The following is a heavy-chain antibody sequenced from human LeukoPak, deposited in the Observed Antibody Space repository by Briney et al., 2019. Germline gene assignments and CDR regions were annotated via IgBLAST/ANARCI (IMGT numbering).Heavy chain of an antibody. CDR1: GFTFSSYA. V-gene: IGHV3-23*01. J-gene: IGHJ6*03. CDR3: AKDRLYSYGHYYYYYMDV. CDR2: ISGSGGST. Sequence: PGGSLRLSCAASGFTFSSYAMSWVRQAPGKGLEWVSAISGSGGSTYYADSVKGRFTISRDNSKNTLYLQMNSLRAEDTAVYYCAKDRLYSYGHYYYYYMDVWGKGTTVTVSS. D-gene: IGHD5-18*01.